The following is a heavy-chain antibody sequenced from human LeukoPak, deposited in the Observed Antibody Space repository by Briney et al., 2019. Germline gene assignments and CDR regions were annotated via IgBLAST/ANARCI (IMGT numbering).Heavy chain of an antibody. CDR3: AKDTTAWWYHRAYMNV. Sequence: GGSLRLSCAASGFTFSIYAMSWVRQAPGGGLEWVSAISGSGDKTYHADSVKVRFTISRDNSDNRVSLQMDSLRAEDTAVYFCAKDTTAWWYHRAYMNVWGKGTTVTVSS. V-gene: IGHV3-23*01. CDR2: ISGSGDKT. D-gene: IGHD2-15*01. J-gene: IGHJ6*03. CDR1: GFTFSIYA.